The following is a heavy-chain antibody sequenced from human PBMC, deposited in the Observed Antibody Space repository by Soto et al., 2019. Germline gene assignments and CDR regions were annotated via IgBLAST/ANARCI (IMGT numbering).Heavy chain of an antibody. CDR3: ARAAPRYYYDSSGYLGEFDI. CDR2: ISYDGSNK. V-gene: IGHV3-30*04. Sequence: GGSLRLSCAASGFTFSSYAMHWVRQAPGKGLEWVAVISYDGSNKYYVDTVKGRFTISRDNSKNTLYLQMNSLRAEDTAVYYCARAAPRYYYDSSGYLGEFDIWGQGTMVTV. CDR1: GFTFSSYA. D-gene: IGHD3-22*01. J-gene: IGHJ3*02.